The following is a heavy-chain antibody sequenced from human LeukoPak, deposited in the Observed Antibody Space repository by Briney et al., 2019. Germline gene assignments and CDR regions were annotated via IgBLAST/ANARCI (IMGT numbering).Heavy chain of an antibody. D-gene: IGHD1-26*01. CDR1: GGSISGYY. J-gene: IGHJ4*02. CDR2: VYYSGNT. CDR3: ARGEYEDLVDN. V-gene: IGHV4-59*01. Sequence: SETLSLTCTVSGGSISGYYWSWIRQSPGRGLEWIGYVYYSGNTNYNPSLKSRLTISLDTAKNQFSLKLSPVTSADTAVYYCARGEYEDLVDNWGQGTLVTVSS.